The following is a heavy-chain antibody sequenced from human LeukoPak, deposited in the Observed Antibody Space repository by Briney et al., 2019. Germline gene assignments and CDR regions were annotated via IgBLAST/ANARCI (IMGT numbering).Heavy chain of an antibody. CDR2: ISGDGCST. D-gene: IGHD2-2*01. CDR3: AKDMATYCSSTSCYLADV. CDR1: GFTFDDYA. V-gene: IGHV3-43*02. Sequence: GGSLRLSCAASGFTFDDYAMHWVRQAPGKGLEWVSLISGDGCSTYYADSVKGRFTISRDNSKNSLYLQMNSLRTEDTALYYCAKDMATYCSSTSCYLADVWGQGTMVTVSS. J-gene: IGHJ6*02.